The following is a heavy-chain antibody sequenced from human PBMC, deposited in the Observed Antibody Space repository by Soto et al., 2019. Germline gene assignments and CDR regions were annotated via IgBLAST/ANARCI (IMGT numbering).Heavy chain of an antibody. CDR1: GFTFSSYG. CDR3: AKDFTPWFGDYFYYYYGMDV. Sequence: QVQLVESGGGVVQPGRSLRLSCAAAGFTFSSYGMHWVRQAPGTGLEWVAVMSYDGSKYYADTVKGRFTISRDNSKNTPYLQINSLRPEDTAVYYCAKDFTPWFGDYFYYYYGMDVWGQGTTVTVSS. V-gene: IGHV3-30*18. CDR2: MSYDGSK. D-gene: IGHD4-17*01. J-gene: IGHJ6*02.